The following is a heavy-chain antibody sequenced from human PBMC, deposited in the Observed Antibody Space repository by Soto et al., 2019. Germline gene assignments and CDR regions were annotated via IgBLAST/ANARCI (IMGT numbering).Heavy chain of an antibody. CDR2: INPGDSDI. V-gene: IGHV5-51*01. CDR1: GYSFTSYW. Sequence: PGESLKISCKGSGYSFTSYWIGWVRQMPGKGLEWMGIINPGDSDIRYSPSFQGQVTISADKSISTAYLQWSSLKASDTAIYYCARVTYSYGTWNFDYWGQGTLVTVSS. D-gene: IGHD5-18*01. J-gene: IGHJ4*02. CDR3: ARVTYSYGTWNFDY.